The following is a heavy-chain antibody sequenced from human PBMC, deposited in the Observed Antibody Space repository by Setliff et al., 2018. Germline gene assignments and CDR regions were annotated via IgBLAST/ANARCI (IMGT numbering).Heavy chain of an antibody. CDR3: AKVKKPLIRGSGFDY. Sequence: GESLKISCAASGFVFGTYGMHWVRQAPGKGLDWMASVRFDGSYKVYADSVKGRFTISRDNSENTLFLQMTSLRPEDTGIYYCAKVKKPLIRGSGFDYWGRGTLVTVSS. J-gene: IGHJ4*02. D-gene: IGHD2-8*01. CDR1: GFVFGTYG. V-gene: IGHV3-30*02. CDR2: VRFDGSYK.